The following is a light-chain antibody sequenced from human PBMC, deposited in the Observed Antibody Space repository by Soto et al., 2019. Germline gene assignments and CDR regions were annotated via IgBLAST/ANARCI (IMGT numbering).Light chain of an antibody. Sequence: QSVLTQPPSVSGAPGQRVTICCTGSSSNIGAGYDVHWYQQLPGTAPKLLIYGNSNRPSGVPDRFSGSKSGTSASLAITGLQAEDEADYYCQSYDSSLSGLWVFGGGTKRTVL. V-gene: IGLV1-40*01. CDR3: QSYDSSLSGLWV. CDR2: GNS. J-gene: IGLJ3*02. CDR1: SSNIGAGYD.